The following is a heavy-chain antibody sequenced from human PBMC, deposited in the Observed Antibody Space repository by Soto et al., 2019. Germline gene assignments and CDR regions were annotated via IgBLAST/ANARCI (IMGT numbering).Heavy chain of an antibody. D-gene: IGHD3-22*01. CDR3: ARTEGHYYDSSGYFNY. CDR2: IYYSGST. J-gene: IGHJ4*02. Sequence: PSETLSLTCTVSGGSISSYYWSWIRQPPGKGLEWIGYIYYSGSTNYNPSLKSRVTISVDTSKNQFSLKLSSVTAADTAVYYCARTEGHYYDSSGYFNYWGQVTLVTVSS. V-gene: IGHV4-59*01. CDR1: GGSISSYY.